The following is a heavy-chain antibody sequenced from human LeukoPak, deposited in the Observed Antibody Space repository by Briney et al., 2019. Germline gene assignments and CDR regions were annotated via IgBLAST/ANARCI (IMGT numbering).Heavy chain of an antibody. J-gene: IGHJ3*02. CDR1: GGSISSSDYY. V-gene: IGHV4-39*07. D-gene: IGHD3-22*01. CDR3: ARLNMGVVVVITRRHAFDI. CDR2: INHSGST. Sequence: SETLSLTCTVSGGSISSSDYYWGWIRQPPGKGLEWIGEINHSGSTNYNPSLKSRVTISVDTSKNQFSLKLSSVTAADTAVYYCARLNMGVVVVITRRHAFDIWGQGTMVTVSS.